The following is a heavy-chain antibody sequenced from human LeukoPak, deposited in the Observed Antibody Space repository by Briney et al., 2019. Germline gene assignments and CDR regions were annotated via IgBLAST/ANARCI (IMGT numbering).Heavy chain of an antibody. D-gene: IGHD3-22*01. CDR1: GGTFSSYA. Sequence: ASVKVSCKASGGTFSSYAISWVRQAPGQGLEWMGWISAYNGNTNYAQKLQGRVTMTTDTSTSTAYMELRSLRSDDTAVYYCARLTYYYDSSGYYYPDAFDIWGQGTMVTVSS. J-gene: IGHJ3*02. V-gene: IGHV1-18*01. CDR2: ISAYNGNT. CDR3: ARLTYYYDSSGYYYPDAFDI.